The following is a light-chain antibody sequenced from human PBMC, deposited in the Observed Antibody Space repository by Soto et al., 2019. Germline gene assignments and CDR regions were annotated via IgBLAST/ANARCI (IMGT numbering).Light chain of an antibody. J-gene: IGKJ5*01. CDR3: NQPCSSPPIT. CDR2: GAS. Sequence: EIVLTQSPGTLSLSPGERATLSCRASQSVSSSYLAWYQQKPGQAPRLLIYGASSSATGIPDRFSGSGSGTDFTLTIIRLEPKDLAVYYSNQPCSSPPITFDQGTRLEIK. V-gene: IGKV3-20*01. CDR1: QSVSSSY.